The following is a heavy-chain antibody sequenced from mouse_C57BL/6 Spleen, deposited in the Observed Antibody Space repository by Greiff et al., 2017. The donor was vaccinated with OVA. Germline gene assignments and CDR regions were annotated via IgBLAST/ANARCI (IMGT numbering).Heavy chain of an antibody. CDR2: IYPGSGGT. Sequence: VQLQQPGAELVKPGASVKMSCKASGYTFTSYWITWVKQRPGQGLEWIGDIYPGSGGTNYNQKFKSKATLTVDTSSSTAYMQLSSLTSEDSAVYYGAYGSSYALFDYWGKGTTLTVSS. CDR1: GYTFTSYW. CDR3: AYGSSYALFDY. V-gene: IGHV1-55*01. J-gene: IGHJ2*01. D-gene: IGHD1-1*01.